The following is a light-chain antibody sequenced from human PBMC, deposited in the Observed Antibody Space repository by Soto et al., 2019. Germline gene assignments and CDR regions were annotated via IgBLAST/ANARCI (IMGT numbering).Light chain of an antibody. CDR2: DVS. J-gene: IGLJ2*01. V-gene: IGLV2-14*01. Sequence: QSALTQPASVSGSPGQSITISCTGTSSDVGGYNYVSWYQQHPGKAPKLMIYDVSNRPSGVSDRFSGSKSGNTASLTISGLQADDGADYYCSSYTSSSTHVVFGGGTKVTVL. CDR1: SSDVGGYNY. CDR3: SSYTSSSTHVV.